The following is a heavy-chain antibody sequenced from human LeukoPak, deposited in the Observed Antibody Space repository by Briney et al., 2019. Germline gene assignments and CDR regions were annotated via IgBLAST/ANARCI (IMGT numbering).Heavy chain of an antibody. Sequence: ASVKVSCKASGYTFTSYGIIWVRQAPGQGLEWMGWISAYNGNTNYAQKLQGRVTMTTDTSTSTAYMELRSLRSDDTAVYYCARAVAAAKGGSYYYYYVDVWGKGTTVTVSS. CDR3: ARAVAAAKGGSYYYYYVDV. J-gene: IGHJ6*03. CDR1: GYTFTSYG. V-gene: IGHV1-18*04. CDR2: ISAYNGNT. D-gene: IGHD6-13*01.